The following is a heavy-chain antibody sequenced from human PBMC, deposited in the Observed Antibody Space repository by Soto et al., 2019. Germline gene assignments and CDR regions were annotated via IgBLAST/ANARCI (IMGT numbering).Heavy chain of an antibody. J-gene: IGHJ4*02. CDR2: TYYSGNT. CDR3: ARGRREISVRNYFDS. D-gene: IGHD1-26*01. CDR1: GGSISTGGYY. V-gene: IGHV4-31*03. Sequence: QVHLQESGPGLVKPSQTLSLTCTVSGGSISTGGYYWNWIRQHPGKGLEWIGYTYYSGNTFYNPSLKSRVTLSVDTSKNQFSLKLNSVTAADTAVYYCARGRREISVRNYFDSWGQGTLVTVSS.